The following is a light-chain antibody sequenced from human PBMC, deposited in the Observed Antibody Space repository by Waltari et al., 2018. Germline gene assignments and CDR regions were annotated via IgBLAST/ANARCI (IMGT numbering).Light chain of an antibody. CDR3: GTWDNSLNVRV. Sequence: QSVLTQPPSVSAAPGQKVTISCSGSISNIANNFVSWYQQLPGTAPKLLIYDTDQRPSGIPDRFAGSKSGTSATLGITGLQTGDEADYYCGTWDNSLNVRVFGGGTKVTVL. V-gene: IGLV1-51*01. CDR2: DTD. J-gene: IGLJ3*02. CDR1: ISNIANNF.